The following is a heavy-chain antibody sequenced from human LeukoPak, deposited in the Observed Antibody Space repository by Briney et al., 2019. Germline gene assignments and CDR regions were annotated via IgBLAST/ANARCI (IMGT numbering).Heavy chain of an antibody. D-gene: IGHD1-26*01. V-gene: IGHV3-21*01. CDR2: ISSSSSYI. J-gene: IGHJ4*02. CDR3: ARGGVGHGPGTDY. Sequence: GGSLRLSCAASGFTFSSYSMNWVRQAPGKGLEWVSSISSSSSYIYYADSVKGRFTISRDNAKKSLYLQINSLRAEDTAVYYCARGGVGHGPGTDYWGQGTLVTVSS. CDR1: GFTFSSYS.